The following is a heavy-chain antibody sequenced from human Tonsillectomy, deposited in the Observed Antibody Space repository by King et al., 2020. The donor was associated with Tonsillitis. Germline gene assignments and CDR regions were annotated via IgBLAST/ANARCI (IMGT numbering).Heavy chain of an antibody. D-gene: IGHD3-10*01. CDR3: AKRRAVLRGGFHYYGLDV. CDR2: ISGGGGST. Sequence: VQLVESGGGLVQPGGSLRLSCAASEFTFSSYAMTWVRQTPGKGLGWVSAISGGGGSTDYADSVKGRFTISRDNSKNTLYLQMNSLRAEDTAIYYCAKRRAVLRGGFHYYGLDVWGQGTTVTVSS. CDR1: EFTFSSYA. J-gene: IGHJ6*02. V-gene: IGHV3-23*04.